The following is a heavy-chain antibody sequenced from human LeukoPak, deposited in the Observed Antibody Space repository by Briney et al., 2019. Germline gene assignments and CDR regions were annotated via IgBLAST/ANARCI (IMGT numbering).Heavy chain of an antibody. CDR2: ISSSSSYI. CDR1: GFTFSSYS. CDR3: ATVPLRGYSGPEDY. V-gene: IGHV3-21*01. Sequence: GGSLRLSCAASGFTFSSYSMNWVRQAPGRGLEWVSSISSSSSYIYYADSVKGRFTISRDNAKNSLYLQMNSLRAGDTAVYYCATVPLRGYSGPEDYWGQGTLVTVSS. D-gene: IGHD5-12*01. J-gene: IGHJ4*02.